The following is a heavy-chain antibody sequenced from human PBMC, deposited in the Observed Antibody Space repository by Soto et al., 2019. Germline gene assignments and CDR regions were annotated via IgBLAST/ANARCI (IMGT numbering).Heavy chain of an antibody. Sequence: SPPLSLNCALSGDSVSSNTAAWNWNRSSPSRGLEWLGRTYYRSNWRHDYAVSVKSRITVNPDTSKNHFSLQLNSVTPDDTAVYYCARGVAGSGFDLWGQGTLVTGS. CDR1: GDSVSSNTAA. V-gene: IGHV6-1*01. CDR2: TYYRSNWRH. CDR3: ARGVAGSGFDL. J-gene: IGHJ4*02. D-gene: IGHD6-19*01.